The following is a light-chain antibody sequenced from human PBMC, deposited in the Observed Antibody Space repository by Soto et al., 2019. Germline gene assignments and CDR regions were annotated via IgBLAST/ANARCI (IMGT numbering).Light chain of an antibody. CDR3: QQYNKWPLT. V-gene: IGKV3-15*01. Sequence: EIVMTQSPATLSVSPGERATLSCRASQSVYSNLAWYQQKPGQAPRLLIYGASTRATGIPARFSGSGSGTEFTLNISILQPEDFAVYHCQQYNKWPLTFGEGTKVEIK. CDR2: GAS. CDR1: QSVYSN. J-gene: IGKJ4*01.